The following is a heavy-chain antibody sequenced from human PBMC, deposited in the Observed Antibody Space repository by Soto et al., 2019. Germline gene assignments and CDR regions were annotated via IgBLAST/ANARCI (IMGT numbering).Heavy chain of an antibody. D-gene: IGHD6-19*01. CDR1: GFTSSGYS. J-gene: IGHJ4*02. Sequence: ESGGGLVQPGGYLRLSCAASGFTSSGYSMFWVRQAPGKGLEYVSAINTNGVNTFYAKSVKGRFTISRDNSKNTMYLQMGSLRAEDMAVYYCARGRVEDSSGWATYFDYWGQGTLVTVSS. CDR2: INTNGVNT. CDR3: ARGRVEDSSGWATYFDY. V-gene: IGHV3-64*01.